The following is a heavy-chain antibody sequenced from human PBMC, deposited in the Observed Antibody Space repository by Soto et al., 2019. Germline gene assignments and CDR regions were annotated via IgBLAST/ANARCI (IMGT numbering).Heavy chain of an antibody. Sequence: PGGSLRLSCAASGFTFSSYWMHWFRQAPGKGLMWVSRINSGGGTTTYADSEKGRFTISRDNAKNTLYLQMNGLRAEDTAVYYCARWFTYGNFDYFDCWGQGTQVTVSS. V-gene: IGHV3-74*01. J-gene: IGHJ4*02. D-gene: IGHD3-10*01. CDR1: GFTFSSYW. CDR3: ARWFTYGNFDYFDC. CDR2: INSGGGTT.